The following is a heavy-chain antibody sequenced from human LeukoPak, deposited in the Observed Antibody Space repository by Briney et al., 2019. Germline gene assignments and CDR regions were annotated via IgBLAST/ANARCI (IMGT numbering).Heavy chain of an antibody. Sequence: GGSLRLSCAASGFTFSSYGMSWVRQAPGKGLEWVSAISGSGGSTYYADSVKGRFTISRDNAKKSLYLQMNSLRAEDTAVYYCAREYYFSSGAFDSWGQGTLVTVSS. J-gene: IGHJ4*02. D-gene: IGHD3-22*01. CDR2: ISGSGGST. V-gene: IGHV3-23*01. CDR3: AREYYFSSGAFDS. CDR1: GFTFSSYG.